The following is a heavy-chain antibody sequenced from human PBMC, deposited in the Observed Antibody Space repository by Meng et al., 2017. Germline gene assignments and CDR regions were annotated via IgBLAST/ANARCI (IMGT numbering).Heavy chain of an antibody. CDR1: GGSISSYY. J-gene: IGHJ4*02. D-gene: IGHD3-22*01. CDR2: IYTSGST. CDR3: ARGFSVGYDSSGYYYVPPYFDY. Sequence: SETLSLTCTVSGGSISSYYWSWLRQPAGKGLEWIGRIYTSGSTHYNPSLKSRVTMSVDTSKNQFSLKLSSVTAADTTVYYCARGFSVGYDSSGYYYVPPYFDYWGQGTLVTVSS. V-gene: IGHV4-4*07.